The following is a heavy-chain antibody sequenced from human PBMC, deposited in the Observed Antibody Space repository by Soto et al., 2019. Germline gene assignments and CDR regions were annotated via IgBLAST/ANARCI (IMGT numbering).Heavy chain of an antibody. CDR3: ARAAGQQLVDEYFQH. CDR1: GFTFSSYA. CDR2: ISYDGSNK. V-gene: IGHV3-30-3*01. D-gene: IGHD6-13*01. J-gene: IGHJ1*01. Sequence: QVQLVGSGGGVVQPGRSLRLSCAASGFTFSSYAMHWVRQAPGKGLEWVAVISYDGSNKYYADSVKGRFTISRDNSKNTLYRQKNSLRAEDTAVYYCARAAGQQLVDEYFQHWGQGTLVTVSS.